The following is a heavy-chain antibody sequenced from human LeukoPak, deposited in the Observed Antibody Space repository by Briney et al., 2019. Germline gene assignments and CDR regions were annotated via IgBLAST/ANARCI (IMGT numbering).Heavy chain of an antibody. V-gene: IGHV3-15*01. CDR1: GFTFSNAW. CDR2: IKSKTDGGTT. D-gene: IGHD2-2*02. CDR3: TTEVTAPYCSSTSCYRASYFDY. J-gene: IGHJ4*02. Sequence: GGSLRLSCAASGFTFSNAWMSWVRQAPGKGLEWVGRIKSKTDGGTTDYAAPVKGRFTISRDDSKNTLYLQMNSLKTEDTAVYYCTTEVTAPYCSSTSCYRASYFDYWGQGTLVTVSS.